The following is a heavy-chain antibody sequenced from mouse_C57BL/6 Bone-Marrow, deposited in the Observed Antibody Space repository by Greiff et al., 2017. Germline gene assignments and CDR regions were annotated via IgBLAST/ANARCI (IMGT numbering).Heavy chain of an antibody. CDR3: ARRPGDYYGSSPLYFDV. V-gene: IGHV8-12*01. CDR1: GFSLSTSGMG. J-gene: IGHJ1*03. Sequence: QVTLKESGPGILQSSQTLSLTCSFSGFSLSTSGMGVSWIRQPSGKGLEWLAHIYWDDDKRYNPSLKSRLTISKDTSRNQVFLKITSVDTADTATYYCARRPGDYYGSSPLYFDVWGTGTTVTVSS. D-gene: IGHD1-1*01. CDR2: IYWDDDK.